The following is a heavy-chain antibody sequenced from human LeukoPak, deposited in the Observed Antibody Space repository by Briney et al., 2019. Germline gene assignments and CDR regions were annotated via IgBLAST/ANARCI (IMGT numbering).Heavy chain of an antibody. D-gene: IGHD3-22*01. Sequence: GGSLRLSCAASGFTFSSYSMNWVRQAPGKGLEWVSSISSSGSYIYYADSVKGRFTISRDNAKNSLYLQMNSLRAEDTAVYYCARDHKYYYDSSGNIDAFDIWGQGTMVTVSS. CDR3: ARDHKYYYDSSGNIDAFDI. V-gene: IGHV3-21*01. J-gene: IGHJ3*02. CDR2: ISSSGSYI. CDR1: GFTFSSYS.